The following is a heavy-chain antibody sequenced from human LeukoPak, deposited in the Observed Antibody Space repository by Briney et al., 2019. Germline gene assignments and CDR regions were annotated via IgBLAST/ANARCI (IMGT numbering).Heavy chain of an antibody. CDR1: AFTFSSYT. V-gene: IGHV3-21*06. D-gene: IGHD2-15*01. CDR2: ITSSRSYI. Sequence: PGGSLRLSCAASAFTFSSYTMNWVRQAPGKGLEWVSAITSSRSYIYYADSVKGRFTISRDNAKNSVYLQMNSLRAEDTAVYYCARDPTPRYCSGGSCYTHYGMDVWGQGTTVTVSS. J-gene: IGHJ6*02. CDR3: ARDPTPRYCSGGSCYTHYGMDV.